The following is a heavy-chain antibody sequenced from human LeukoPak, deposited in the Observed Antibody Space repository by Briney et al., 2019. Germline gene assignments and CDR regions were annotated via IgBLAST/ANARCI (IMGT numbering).Heavy chain of an antibody. D-gene: IGHD6-13*01. V-gene: IGHV3-30*18. Sequence: PGGSLRLSCAASGFTFSSYGMHWVRQAPGKGLEWVAVISYDGSNKYYADSVKGRFTISRDNSKNTLYLQMNSLRAEDTAVYYCAKVIAAAGTPGPYYYYGMDVWGQGTMVTVSS. CDR2: ISYDGSNK. CDR3: AKVIAAAGTPGPYYYYGMDV. CDR1: GFTFSSYG. J-gene: IGHJ6*02.